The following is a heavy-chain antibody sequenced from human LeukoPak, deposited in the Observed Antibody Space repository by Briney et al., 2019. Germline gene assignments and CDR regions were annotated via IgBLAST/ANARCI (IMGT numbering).Heavy chain of an antibody. Sequence: PGGSLRLSCAASGFTFSSYSMNWVRQAPGKGLEWAANIRQDGSEKYYVDSMRGRFTISRDNAKNSLYLQMSSLRAEDTAVYYCARSTAGLDYWGQGTLVTVSS. V-gene: IGHV3-7*01. CDR2: IRQDGSEK. D-gene: IGHD1-1*01. CDR3: ARSTAGLDY. CDR1: GFTFSSYS. J-gene: IGHJ4*02.